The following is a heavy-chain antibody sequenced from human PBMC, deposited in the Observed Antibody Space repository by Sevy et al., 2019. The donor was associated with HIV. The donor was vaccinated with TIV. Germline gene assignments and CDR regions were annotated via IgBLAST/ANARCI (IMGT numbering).Heavy chain of an antibody. D-gene: IGHD6-13*01. CDR3: AKDTLWRYSSSWYDY. Sequence: GGSLRLSCAASGFTFDDYAMPWVRQAPGKGLEWVSGISWNSGSICYADSVKGRFTISRDNAKNSLYLQMNSLRAEDTALYYCAKDTLWRYSSSWYDYWGQGTLVTVYS. J-gene: IGHJ4*02. CDR1: GFTFDDYA. V-gene: IGHV3-9*01. CDR2: ISWNSGSI.